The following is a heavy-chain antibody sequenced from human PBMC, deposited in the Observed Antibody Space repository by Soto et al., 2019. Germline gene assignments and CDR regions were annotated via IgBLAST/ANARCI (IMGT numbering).Heavy chain of an antibody. D-gene: IGHD5-12*01. CDR2: INPNSGGT. J-gene: IGHJ5*02. V-gene: IGHV1-2*02. Sequence: ASVKVSCKASGYTFTGYCMHWVRQAPGQGLEWMGWINPNSGGTNYAQKFQGRVTMTRDTSISTAYMELSRLRSDDTAVYYCASPVHPGATLQFDPWGKGTLVTVSS. CDR3: ASPVHPGATLQFDP. CDR1: GYTFTGYC.